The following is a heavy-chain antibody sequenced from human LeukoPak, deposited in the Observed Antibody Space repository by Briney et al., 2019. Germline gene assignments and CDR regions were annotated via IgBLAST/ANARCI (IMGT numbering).Heavy chain of an antibody. V-gene: IGHV3-30*18. Sequence: GGSLRLSCAASGFTFSSYGMHWVRQAPGKGLEWVAVILYDGSNKYYADSVKGRFTISRDNSKNTLYLQMNSLRAEDTAVYYCAKDPGITSFDYWGQGTLVTVSS. CDR1: GFTFSSYG. CDR2: ILYDGSNK. D-gene: IGHD3-10*01. CDR3: AKDPGITSFDY. J-gene: IGHJ4*02.